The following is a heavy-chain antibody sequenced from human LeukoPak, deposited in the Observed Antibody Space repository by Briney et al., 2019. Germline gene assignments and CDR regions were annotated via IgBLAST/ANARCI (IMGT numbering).Heavy chain of an antibody. J-gene: IGHJ3*02. D-gene: IGHD6-13*01. CDR3: ARLGAAAQYRDGFDI. CDR1: GYTSTGYY. Sequence: ASVKVSCKASGYTSTGYYMQWVRQAPGQGLEWMGWINPNSGGTNYAQKFQGRVTMTRDTSISTAYMELSRLRSDDTAVYYCARLGAAAQYRDGFDIWGQGTMVTVSS. CDR2: INPNSGGT. V-gene: IGHV1-2*02.